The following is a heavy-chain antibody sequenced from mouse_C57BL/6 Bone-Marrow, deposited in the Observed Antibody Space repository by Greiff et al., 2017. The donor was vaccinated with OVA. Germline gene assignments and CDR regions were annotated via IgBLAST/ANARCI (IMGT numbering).Heavy chain of an antibody. CDR1: GYAFSSYW. Sequence: VQVVESGAELVKPGASVKISCKASGYAFSSYWMNWVKQRPGKGLEWIGQIYPGDGDTNYNGKFKGKATLTADKSSSTAYMQLSSLTSEDSAVYFCARSAARSPYYFDYWGQGTTLTVSS. D-gene: IGHD1-1*01. CDR2: IYPGDGDT. J-gene: IGHJ2*01. V-gene: IGHV1-80*01. CDR3: ARSAARSPYYFDY.